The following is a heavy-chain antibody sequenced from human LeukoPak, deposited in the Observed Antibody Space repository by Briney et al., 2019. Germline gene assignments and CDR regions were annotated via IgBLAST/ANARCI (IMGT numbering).Heavy chain of an antibody. J-gene: IGHJ3*02. CDR1: GFTFSSYA. V-gene: IGHV3-23*01. CDR3: AKDDSSWFYDAFDI. CDR2: ISGSGGST. D-gene: IGHD6-13*01. Sequence: PGGSLRLSCAASGFTFSSYATSWVRQAPGKGLEWVSGISGSGGSTYYADSVEGRFTISRDNSKNTVHLQMNSLRAEDTAVYYCAKDDSSWFYDAFDIWGQGTTVTVSS.